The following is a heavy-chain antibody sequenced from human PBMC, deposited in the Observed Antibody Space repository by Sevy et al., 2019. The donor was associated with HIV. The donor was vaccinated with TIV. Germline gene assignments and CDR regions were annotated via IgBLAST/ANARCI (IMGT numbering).Heavy chain of an antibody. V-gene: IGHV3-21*01. Sequence: GGSLRLSCAASGFSFSSYSVSWVRQAPGKGLEWVASIGSSNSYIYYADSVKGRFTISRDNAKNSLFLHMNTLRAEDTAVYYCARSYRSGWYILYYFEYWGQGTQVTVSS. D-gene: IGHD6-13*01. CDR3: ARSYRSGWYILYYFEY. J-gene: IGHJ4*02. CDR2: IGSSNSYI. CDR1: GFSFSSYS.